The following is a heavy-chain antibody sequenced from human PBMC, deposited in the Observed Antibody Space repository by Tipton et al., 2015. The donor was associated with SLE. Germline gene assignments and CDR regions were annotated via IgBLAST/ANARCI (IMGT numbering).Heavy chain of an antibody. J-gene: IGHJ4*02. D-gene: IGHD3-22*01. CDR3: SLDSSGAAGDGFDY. CDR1: GFIFSSFA. V-gene: IGHV3-30*04. CDR2: ISSDGSKR. Sequence: SLRLSCAASGFIFSSFALHWVRQAPGKGLEWVAVISSDGSKRYYADSVRGRSTISRDASKKTLFLQMNSLRAEDTALYYCSLDSSGAAGDGFDYWGQGTLVTVSS.